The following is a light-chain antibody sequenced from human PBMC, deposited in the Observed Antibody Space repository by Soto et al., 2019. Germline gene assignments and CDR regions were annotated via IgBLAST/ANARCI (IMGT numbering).Light chain of an antibody. CDR1: QRVSSSY. V-gene: IGKV3D-7*01. J-gene: IGKJ1*01. CDR3: QQAYNSPPP. Sequence: EIVMTQSPATLSFSPGDRATLSCRASQRVSSSYLSWYQQKPGQAPRLLIYGASTRATGIPARFIGSGSGTNLTLTISSPQSAQFAVYCCQQAYNSPPPFGKG. CDR2: GAS.